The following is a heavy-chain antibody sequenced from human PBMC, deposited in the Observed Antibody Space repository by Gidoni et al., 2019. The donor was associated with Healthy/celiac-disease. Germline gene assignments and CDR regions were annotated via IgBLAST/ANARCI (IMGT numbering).Heavy chain of an antibody. Sequence: EVQLLEYGGGLVQPGGSLRLSCAASGFTFSSYAMSWVRQAPGKGLEWVSAISGSGGSTYYADSVKGRFTISRDNSKNTLYLQMNSLRAEDTAVYYCAKDHYYDSSGYYYFDYWGQGTLVTVSS. V-gene: IGHV3-23*01. CDR1: GFTFSSYA. CDR3: AKDHYYDSSGYYYFDY. J-gene: IGHJ4*02. D-gene: IGHD3-22*01. CDR2: ISGSGGST.